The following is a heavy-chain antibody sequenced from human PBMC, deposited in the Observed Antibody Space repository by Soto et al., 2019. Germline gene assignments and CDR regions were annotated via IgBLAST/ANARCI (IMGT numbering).Heavy chain of an antibody. CDR2: IDWDDDK. D-gene: IGHD2-2*01. V-gene: IGHV2-70*01. J-gene: IGHJ6*02. CDR3: ARIRVVPAADYYYYGMDV. CDR1: GFSLSTSGMC. Sequence: SGPTLENPTQTLTLTCTFSGFSLSTSGMCVSWIRQPPGKALEWLALIDWDDDKYYSTSLKTRLTISKDTSKNQVVLTMTNMDPVDTATYYCARIRVVPAADYYYYGMDVWGQGTTVTVSS.